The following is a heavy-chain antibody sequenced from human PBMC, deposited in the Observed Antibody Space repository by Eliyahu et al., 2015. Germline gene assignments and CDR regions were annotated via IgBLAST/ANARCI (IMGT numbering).Heavy chain of an antibody. V-gene: IGHV4-34*01. J-gene: IGHJ4*02. CDR3: AGGLLGPIPK. CDR1: GESLSGYY. D-gene: IGHD1-26*01. CDR2: IRRLGST. Sequence: QVQLQQWGAGLLKPSETLSLTCAVYGESLSGYYWTWIRQPPGKGLEWIGEIRRLGSTNYNPSLKSRVSISIDTSKKHFSLKLSSVTAADTAVYYCAGGLLGPIPKWGQGTVVTVSS.